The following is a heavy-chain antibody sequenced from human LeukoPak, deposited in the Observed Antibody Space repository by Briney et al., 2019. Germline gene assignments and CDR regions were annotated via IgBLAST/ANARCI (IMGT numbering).Heavy chain of an antibody. V-gene: IGHV3-66*01. CDR1: GFTVSSNY. CDR2: IYSGGST. CDR3: ARDENSGSYLIFDY. D-gene: IGHD1-26*01. Sequence: GGSLRLSCAASGFTVSSNYMSWVRQAPGKGLEWVSVIYSGGSTYYADSVKGRFTISRDNSKNTLYLQMNSLRAEDTAVYYCARDENSGSYLIFDYWGQGTLVTVSS. J-gene: IGHJ4*02.